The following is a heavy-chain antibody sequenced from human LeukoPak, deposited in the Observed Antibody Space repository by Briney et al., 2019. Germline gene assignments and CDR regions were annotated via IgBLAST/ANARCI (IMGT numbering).Heavy chain of an antibody. V-gene: IGHV3-7*05. CDR2: IKQDGSEK. Sequence: GGSLRLSCAASGFTFSSYWMSWVRQAPGKGLEWVANIKQDGSEKYYVDSMKGRFTISRDNAKNSLYLQMNSLRAEDTAAYYCARGAGYCSSTGCYGSDWFDSWGQGALVTVSS. CDR1: GFTFSSYW. D-gene: IGHD2-2*01. CDR3: ARGAGYCSSTGCYGSDWFDS. J-gene: IGHJ5*01.